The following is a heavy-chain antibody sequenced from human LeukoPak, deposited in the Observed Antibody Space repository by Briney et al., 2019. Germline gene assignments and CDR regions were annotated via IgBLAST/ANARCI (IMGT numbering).Heavy chain of an antibody. CDR1: GGSISSGAYY. D-gene: IGHD2-15*01. J-gene: IGHJ5*02. Sequence: SETLSVTCTVSGGSISSGAYYWSWIRQHPGKGLEWIGYIYYSGSTYSTPSLKSRLTISVDTYKNQFSLKLSSVTAADTAVYYCARLNCSGGSCYSVDHWGQGTLVTVSS. CDR3: ARLNCSGGSCYSVDH. V-gene: IGHV4-31*03. CDR2: IYYSGST.